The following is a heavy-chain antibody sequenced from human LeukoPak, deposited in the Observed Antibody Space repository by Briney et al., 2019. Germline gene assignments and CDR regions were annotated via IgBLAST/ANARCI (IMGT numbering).Heavy chain of an antibody. CDR3: ARGPSSGGGIDY. Sequence: PGGSLRLSCAASGFTFSSFEMNWVRQAPGKGLEWVSSISSSSSYIYYADSVKGRFTISRDNAKKSLYLQMNSLRAEDTAVYYCARGPSSGGGIDYWGQGTLVTVSS. V-gene: IGHV3-21*01. J-gene: IGHJ4*02. CDR2: ISSSSSYI. D-gene: IGHD3-16*01. CDR1: GFTFSSFE.